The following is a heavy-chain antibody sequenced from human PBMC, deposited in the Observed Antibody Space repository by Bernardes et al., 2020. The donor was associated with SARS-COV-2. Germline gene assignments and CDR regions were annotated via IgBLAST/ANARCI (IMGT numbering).Heavy chain of an antibody. V-gene: IGHV4-59*01. CDR1: GGSISSYY. Sequence: DTLSLTCTVSGGSISSYYWSWIRQPPGKGLEWIGYIYYSGSTNYNPSLKSRVTISVDTSKNQFSLKLSSVTAADTAVYYCARLDTAMESAFDIWGQGTMVTVSS. J-gene: IGHJ3*02. D-gene: IGHD5-18*01. CDR3: ARLDTAMESAFDI. CDR2: IYYSGST.